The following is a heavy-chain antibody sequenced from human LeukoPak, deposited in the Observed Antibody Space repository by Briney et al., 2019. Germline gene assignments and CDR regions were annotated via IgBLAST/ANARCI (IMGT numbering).Heavy chain of an antibody. CDR3: ARLRWKAAAGPYYYHYYYMDV. J-gene: IGHJ6*03. V-gene: IGHV4-4*09. D-gene: IGHD6-13*01. CDR2: IYTSGST. Sequence: SETLSLTCTVSGGSINNYYWSWIRQPPGKGLEWIEYIYTSGSTNYNPSLKSRVTISVDTSKNQFSLKLSSVTAADTAVYYCARLRWKAAAGPYYYHYYYMDVWGKGTTVTVSS. CDR1: GGSINNYY.